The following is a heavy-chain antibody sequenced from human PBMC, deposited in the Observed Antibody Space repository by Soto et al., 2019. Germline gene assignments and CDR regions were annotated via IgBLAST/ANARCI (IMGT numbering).Heavy chain of an antibody. CDR1: GGSISSGGYY. CDR2: IYYSGST. CDR3: ARACSGGSCYSPPHYYYGMDV. J-gene: IGHJ6*02. V-gene: IGHV4-31*03. Sequence: SETLSLTCTVSGGSISSGGYYWSWIRQHPGKGLEWIGYIYYSGSTYYNPSLKSRVTISVDTSKNQFSLKLSSVTAADTAVYYCARACSGGSCYSPPHYYYGMDVWGQGTTVTVSS. D-gene: IGHD2-15*01.